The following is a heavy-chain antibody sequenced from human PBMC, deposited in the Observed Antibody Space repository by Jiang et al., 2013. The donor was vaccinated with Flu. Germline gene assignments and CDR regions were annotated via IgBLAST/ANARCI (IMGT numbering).Heavy chain of an antibody. J-gene: IGHJ6*02. Sequence: GPGLVKPSETLSLTCTVSGDSIKNIAYYWGWVRRPPGKKLEWIGSMFYSGNTYYSPSLKDRVSISVDTSKNQFSLRLSSVTAADTAVYYCAVRQLGIYSYYYYGMDVWGQGTTVTVSS. V-gene: IGHV4-39*01. CDR1: GDSIKNIAYY. CDR3: AVRQLGIYSYYYYGMDV. D-gene: IGHD3-10*01. CDR2: MFYSGNT.